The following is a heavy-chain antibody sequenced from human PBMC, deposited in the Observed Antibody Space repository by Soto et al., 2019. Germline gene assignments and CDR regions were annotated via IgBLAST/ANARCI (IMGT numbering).Heavy chain of an antibody. V-gene: IGHV3-72*01. Sequence: EVQLVQSGGGLVQPGGSLRLSCAASGFTFSDYYMDWVRRAPGKGLEWVGRIRSEANNYATEYAASLKGRVTFSRDDSENSLYLQMNSLETEDTAVYWCTREKRYYNNLTSFYFDNWGQGTLVTVSS. D-gene: IGHD3-10*01. CDR2: IRSEANNYAT. CDR3: TREKRYYNNLTSFYFDN. CDR1: GFTFSDYY. J-gene: IGHJ4*02.